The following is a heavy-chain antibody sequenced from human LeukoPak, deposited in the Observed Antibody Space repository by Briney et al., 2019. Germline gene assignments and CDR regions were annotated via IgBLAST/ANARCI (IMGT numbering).Heavy chain of an antibody. CDR2: IYYSGST. V-gene: IGHV4-31*03. CDR1: GGSISSGGYY. J-gene: IGHJ4*02. CDR3: ARARDGSNVFDY. Sequence: PSQTLSLTCTVSGGSISSGGYYWSWIRQHPGKGLEWIGYIYYSGSTYYNPSLKSRVTISVDTSKNQFSLKLSSVTAADTAVYYCARARDGSNVFDYWGQGTLVTVSS. D-gene: IGHD5-24*01.